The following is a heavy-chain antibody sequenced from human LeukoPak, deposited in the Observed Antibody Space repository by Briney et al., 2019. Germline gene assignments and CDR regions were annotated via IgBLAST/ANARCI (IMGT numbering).Heavy chain of an antibody. CDR3: GRGGNGIDI. D-gene: IGHD2-8*01. Sequence: GSLRLSCAASGFTFSHYLMHWVRQAPGKGLVWVSRINSDESNTDSYADSVKGRFIISRDNAKNTLYLQMNSLRAEDTAVYFCGRGGNGIDIWGQGTTVIVSS. CDR1: GFTFSHYL. J-gene: IGHJ3*02. CDR2: INSDESNT. V-gene: IGHV3-74*01.